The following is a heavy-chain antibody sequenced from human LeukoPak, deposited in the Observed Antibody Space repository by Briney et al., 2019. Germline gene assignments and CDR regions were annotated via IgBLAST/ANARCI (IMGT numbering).Heavy chain of an antibody. Sequence: ASVKVSCKSSGYNFNGYYIHWVRQAPGQGLEWMGWINPKTGGTNSAQKFQGRVTMTRDTSVSTAYMDLNRLKSDDTAVYYCARSSYSYYFDYWGQGTLVTVSS. CDR3: ARSSYSYYFDY. D-gene: IGHD3-10*01. J-gene: IGHJ4*02. CDR2: INPKTGGT. V-gene: IGHV1-2*02. CDR1: GYNFNGYY.